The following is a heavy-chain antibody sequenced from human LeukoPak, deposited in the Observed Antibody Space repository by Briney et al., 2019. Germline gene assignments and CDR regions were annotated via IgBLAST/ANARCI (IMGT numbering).Heavy chain of an antibody. CDR3: VRVGSVSGSDYLDY. Sequence: AGGSLRLSCAVSGFTFSDHFLDWVRQAPGKGLEWVGRSRNKAKSYTTEYAASVKGRFTISRDDSKNSLYLQMNSLETEDTAVYYCVRVGSVSGSDYLDYWSQGTLVTVSS. CDR2: SRNKAKSYTT. CDR1: GFTFSDHF. D-gene: IGHD6-19*01. J-gene: IGHJ4*02. V-gene: IGHV3-72*01.